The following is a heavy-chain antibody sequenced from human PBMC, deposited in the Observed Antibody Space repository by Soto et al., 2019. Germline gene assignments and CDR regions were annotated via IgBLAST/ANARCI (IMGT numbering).Heavy chain of an antibody. Sequence: QVQLVESGGGVAQPGRSLRLSCTVSGFTFSGHAMHWVRQAPGKGLEWVTQIWYDGSNKYYAESVKGRFTISRDNSKNTXYXXXXXXRXXXXAXYYXARXGQGLAPYALDVWGQGTSVTVSS. V-gene: IGHV3-33*01. CDR1: GFTFSGHA. J-gene: IGHJ6*02. CDR2: IWYDGSNK. CDR3: ARXGQGLAPYALDV.